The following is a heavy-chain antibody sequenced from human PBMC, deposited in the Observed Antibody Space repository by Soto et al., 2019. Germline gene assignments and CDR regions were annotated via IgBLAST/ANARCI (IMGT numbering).Heavy chain of an antibody. CDR2: MNPNSGNT. CDR3: ARSSGGNFGIIIEGSNWFDP. Sequence: ASVKVSCKASGCTFTSYDINWVRQATGQGLEWMGWMNPNSGNTGYAQKFQGRITMTRDTSRSTVYMELSSLRSDDTAIYYCARSSGGNFGIIIEGSNWFDPWGQGTLVTVSS. D-gene: IGHD3-3*01. J-gene: IGHJ5*02. CDR1: GCTFTSYD. V-gene: IGHV1-8*01.